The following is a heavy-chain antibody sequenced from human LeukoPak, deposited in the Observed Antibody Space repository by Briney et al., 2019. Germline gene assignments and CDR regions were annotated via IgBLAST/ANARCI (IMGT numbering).Heavy chain of an antibody. CDR2: IIPIFGTA. V-gene: IGHV1-69*05. CDR1: GGTFSSYA. CDR3: ARAPQIDYGGKPGNLRGYFDY. D-gene: IGHD4-23*01. Sequence: GASVKVSCKASGGTFSSYAISWVRQAPGQGLEWMGGIIPIFGTANYAQKLQGRVTMTTDTSTSTAYMELRSLRSDDTAVYYCARAPQIDYGGKPGNLRGYFDYWGQGTLVTVSS. J-gene: IGHJ4*02.